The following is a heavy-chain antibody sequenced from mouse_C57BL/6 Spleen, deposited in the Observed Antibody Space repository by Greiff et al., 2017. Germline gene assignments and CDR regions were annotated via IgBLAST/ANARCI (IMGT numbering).Heavy chain of an antibody. J-gene: IGHJ4*01. CDR1: GYTFTDYE. Sequence: QVQLQQSGAELVRPGASVTLSCKASGYTFTDYEMHRVKQTPVHGLEWIGAIDPETGGTAYNQKFKGKAILTADKSSSTAYMELRSLTSEDSAVYYCTRGVALYYYAMDYWGQRTSVTVSS. CDR3: TRGVALYYYAMDY. V-gene: IGHV1-15*01. D-gene: IGHD1-1*02. CDR2: IDPETGGT.